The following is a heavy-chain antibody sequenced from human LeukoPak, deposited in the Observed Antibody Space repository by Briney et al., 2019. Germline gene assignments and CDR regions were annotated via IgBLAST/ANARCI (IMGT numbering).Heavy chain of an antibody. J-gene: IGHJ4*02. Sequence: PSETLSLTCAVSGYSITGGYYWGWIRQPPGKGLEWIGSIYHSGGTYYNPSLKSRVTISVDTSKNQFSLKLSSVTAADTAVYYCARVDLTAAGLYYFDYWGQGTLVTVSS. CDR3: ARVDLTAAGLYYFDY. D-gene: IGHD6-13*01. CDR2: IYHSGGT. V-gene: IGHV4-38-2*01. CDR1: GYSITGGYY.